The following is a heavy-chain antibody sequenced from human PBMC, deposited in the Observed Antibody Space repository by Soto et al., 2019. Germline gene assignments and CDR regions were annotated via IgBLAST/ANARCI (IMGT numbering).Heavy chain of an antibody. Sequence: PSETLSLTCTVSGGSISSYYWTWIRQPPGKGLEWIGYIYHSGSTIYNPSLKSRVTISVDTSKTKFSLELSSVTAADTAVYYCAGQETSGLPARVFDVWGQGTMVTVSS. CDR3: AGQETSGLPARVFDV. CDR2: IYHSGST. V-gene: IGHV4-59*08. J-gene: IGHJ3*01. D-gene: IGHD6-25*01. CDR1: GGSISSYY.